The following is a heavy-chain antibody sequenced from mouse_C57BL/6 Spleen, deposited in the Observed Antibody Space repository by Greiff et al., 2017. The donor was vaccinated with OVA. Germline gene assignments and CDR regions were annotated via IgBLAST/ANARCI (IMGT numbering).Heavy chain of an antibody. CDR3: ARSLIYDSPYYFDY. CDR1: GYAFTNYL. Sequence: VQLQQSGAELVRPGTSVKVSCKASGYAFTNYLIEWVKQRPGQGLEWIGVINPGSGGTNYNEKFKGKATLTADKSSSTAYMQLSSLTSEDSAVYFCARSLIYDSPYYFDYWGQGTTRTVSA. V-gene: IGHV1-54*01. CDR2: INPGSGGT. D-gene: IGHD1-1*01. J-gene: IGHJ2*01.